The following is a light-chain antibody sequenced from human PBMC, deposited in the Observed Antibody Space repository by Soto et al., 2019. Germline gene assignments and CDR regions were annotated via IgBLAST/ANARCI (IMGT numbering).Light chain of an antibody. CDR2: GAS. Sequence: DIQMTQSPSSVSASVGDRVTITCRASQGINNWLAWFQQKPGKAPKLLIYGASALQGGVPSRFSGSGSGTTFSLTISNLQPEDFATYFCQLANSFPLTITFGPGTKVDIK. CDR1: QGINNW. V-gene: IGKV1-12*01. J-gene: IGKJ3*01. CDR3: QLANSFPLTIT.